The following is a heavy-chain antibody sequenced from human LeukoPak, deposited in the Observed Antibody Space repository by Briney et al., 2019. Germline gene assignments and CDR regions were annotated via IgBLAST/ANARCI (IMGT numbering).Heavy chain of an antibody. CDR3: ASLDTAMVTSVY. V-gene: IGHV3-21*01. J-gene: IGHJ4*02. D-gene: IGHD5-18*01. CDR1: GFNFSSYS. Sequence: GGSLRLSCAASGFNFSSYSMNWVRQAPGKGLEWVSSISSSSYIYYADSVKGRFTISRDNAKNSLYLQMNSLRAEDTAVYYCASLDTAMVTSVYWGQGTLVTVSS. CDR2: ISSSSYI.